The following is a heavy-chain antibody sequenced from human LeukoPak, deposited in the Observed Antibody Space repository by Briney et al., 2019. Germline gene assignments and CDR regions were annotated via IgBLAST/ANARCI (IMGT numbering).Heavy chain of an antibody. D-gene: IGHD6-13*01. J-gene: IGHJ4*02. CDR1: GGSITNYY. CDR3: ASIPGSSTSWYHFDN. V-gene: IGHV4-59*08. CDR2: IHYSGYT. Sequence: SETLSLTCSVSGGSITNYYWSWIRQPPGKGLEWIGYIHYSGYTRYNPSLESRVTMSVDTSKNQMSLKLSSVTAADTAIFYCASIPGSSTSWYHFDNWGQGTLVTVSS.